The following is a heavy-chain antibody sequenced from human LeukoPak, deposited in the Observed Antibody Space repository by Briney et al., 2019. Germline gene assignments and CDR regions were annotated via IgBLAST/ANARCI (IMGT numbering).Heavy chain of an antibody. D-gene: IGHD1-26*01. Sequence: GGSLRLSCAASGFTFDDYAMHWVRRAPGKGLEWVSGISWNSGSIGYADSVKGRFTISRDNAKNSLYLQMNSLRAEDTALYYCAKALVGATSFDYWGQGTLVTVSS. V-gene: IGHV3-9*01. CDR2: ISWNSGSI. CDR3: AKALVGATSFDY. CDR1: GFTFDDYA. J-gene: IGHJ4*02.